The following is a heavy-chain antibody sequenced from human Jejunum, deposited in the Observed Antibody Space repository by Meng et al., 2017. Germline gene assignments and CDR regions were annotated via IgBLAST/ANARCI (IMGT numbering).Heavy chain of an antibody. CDR1: GGSVSSSGYQ. CDR3: ARDHWGSLDY. D-gene: IGHD7-27*01. J-gene: IGHJ4*02. CDR2: AST. Sequence: HVQLQESGPGLGRPSETSSLICAVSGGSVSSSGYQWGWIRQPPGKGLEWIGYASTNHNPSLKSRVTISVDTSKNQFSLKLTSVTAADTAVYYCARDHWGSLDYWGQGVLVTASS. V-gene: IGHV4-61*08.